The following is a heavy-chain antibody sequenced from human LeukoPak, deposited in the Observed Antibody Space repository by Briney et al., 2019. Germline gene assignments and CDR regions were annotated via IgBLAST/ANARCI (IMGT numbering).Heavy chain of an antibody. V-gene: IGHV3-23*01. J-gene: IGHJ4*02. CDR1: GLTFSSYA. Sequence: GGSLRLSCAASGLTFSSYAMSWVRQAPGKGLEWVSAISGSGGSTYYADSVKGRFTISRDNSKNTLYLQMNSLRAEDTAVYYCAKEPPERRVRGAILRYFDYWGQGTLVTVSS. D-gene: IGHD3-10*01. CDR3: AKEPPERRVRGAILRYFDY. CDR2: ISGSGGST.